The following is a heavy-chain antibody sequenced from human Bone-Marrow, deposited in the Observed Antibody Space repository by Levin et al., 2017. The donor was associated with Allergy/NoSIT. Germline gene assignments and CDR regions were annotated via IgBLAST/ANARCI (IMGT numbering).Heavy chain of an antibody. D-gene: IGHD3-22*01. V-gene: IGHV1-69*01. J-gene: IGHJ4*02. CDR1: GGTFSSYA. Sequence: PGESLKISCKASGGTFSSYAISWVRQAPGQGLEWMGGIIPIFGTANYAQKFQGRVTITADESTSTAYMELSSLRSEDTAVYYCARDDSSGYYGYWGQGTLVTVSS. CDR2: IIPIFGTA. CDR3: ARDDSSGYYGY.